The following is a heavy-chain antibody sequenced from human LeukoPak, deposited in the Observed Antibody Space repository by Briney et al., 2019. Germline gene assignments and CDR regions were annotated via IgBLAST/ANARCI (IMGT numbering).Heavy chain of an antibody. CDR3: ARVTSRLGVCDY. CDR2: TYSGGRT. Sequence: GGSLRLSCAASGFTVSSNYMSWVRQAPGKGLEWVSVTYSGGRTYYADSVKGRFTISRDNSKNTLYLQMNSLRAEDTAVYYCARVTSRLGVCDYWGQGTLVTVSS. CDR1: GFTVSSNY. V-gene: IGHV3-53*01. D-gene: IGHD2-8*01. J-gene: IGHJ4*02.